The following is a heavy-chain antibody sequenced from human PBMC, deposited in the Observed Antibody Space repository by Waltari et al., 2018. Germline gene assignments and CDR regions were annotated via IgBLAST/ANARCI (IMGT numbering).Heavy chain of an antibody. Sequence: QVQLQESGPGLVKPSGTLSLTCAVSGGSISSSNWWRWVRQPPGKGLEWIGESYHSGSTNYSPSLKSRVTISVDKSKNQFSLKLSSVTAADTAVYYCARCPRTSGYSSGWNDYWGQGTLVTVSS. V-gene: IGHV4-4*02. D-gene: IGHD6-19*01. CDR1: GGSISSSNW. J-gene: IGHJ4*02. CDR3: ARCPRTSGYSSGWNDY. CDR2: SYHSGST.